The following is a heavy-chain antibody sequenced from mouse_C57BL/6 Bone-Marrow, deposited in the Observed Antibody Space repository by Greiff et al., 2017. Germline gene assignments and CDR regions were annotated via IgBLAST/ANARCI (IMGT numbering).Heavy chain of an antibody. Sequence: VQLQQSGAELVRPGASVTLSCKASGYTFTDYEMHWVKQTPVHGLEWIGAIDPETGGTAYNQKFKGKAILSADKSSSTAYMELRSLTSEDSAVYYCTEHAMDYWGQGTSVTVSS. CDR3: TEHAMDY. CDR1: GYTFTDYE. J-gene: IGHJ4*01. CDR2: IDPETGGT. V-gene: IGHV1-15*01.